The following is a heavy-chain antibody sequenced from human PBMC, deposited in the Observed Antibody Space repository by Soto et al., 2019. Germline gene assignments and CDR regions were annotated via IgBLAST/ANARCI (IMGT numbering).Heavy chain of an antibody. J-gene: IGHJ5*02. V-gene: IGHV4-4*07. CDR3: ARLHPGYCSGGSCYYWFDP. CDR2: IYTSGST. D-gene: IGHD2-15*01. Sequence: TLSLTCTVSGGSISSYYWSWIRQPAGKGLEWIGRIYTSGSTNYNPSLKSRVTMSVDTSKNQFSLKLSSVTAADTAVYYCARLHPGYCSGGSCYYWFDPWGQGTLVTVSS. CDR1: GGSISSYY.